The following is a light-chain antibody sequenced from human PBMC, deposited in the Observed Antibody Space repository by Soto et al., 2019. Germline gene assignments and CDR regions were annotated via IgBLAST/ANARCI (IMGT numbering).Light chain of an antibody. Sequence: EIVVTQSQGTLSLSPVERATRSCRASQSVGRNYLAWYPKTPGQGPRLLIYGASSMATGVPERCSGSGSGTDFTLTISRLEPEDFAVYYCQQYGRSPWTFGQGTKGE. J-gene: IGKJ1*01. V-gene: IGKV3-20*01. CDR1: QSVGRNY. CDR2: GAS. CDR3: QQYGRSPWT.